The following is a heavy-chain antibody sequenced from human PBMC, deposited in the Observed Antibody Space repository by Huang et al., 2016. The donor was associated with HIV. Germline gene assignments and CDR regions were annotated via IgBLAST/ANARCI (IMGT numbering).Heavy chain of an antibody. V-gene: IGHV3-30*02. CDR2: IRYDENND. Sequence: QVRLVESGGGVVQPGASLTLSCSASGFPFSAYGMAWVRQAPGKGLEWVSFIRYDENNDYIIGSVKGRFTISRHNSNNTLYLRMNSLRPEDTAVYYCVKERGSSRARSSFDFWGQGTSVIVSS. D-gene: IGHD6-13*01. J-gene: IGHJ3*01. CDR3: VKERGSSRARSSFDF. CDR1: GFPFSAYG.